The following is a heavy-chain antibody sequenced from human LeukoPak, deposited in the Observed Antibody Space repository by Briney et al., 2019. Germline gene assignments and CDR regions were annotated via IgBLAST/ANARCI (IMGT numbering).Heavy chain of an antibody. J-gene: IGHJ6*02. CDR1: GGSFSGYY. Sequence: SETLSLTCAVYGGSFSGYYWSWIRQPPGKGLEWIGEINHSGSTNYNPSLKSRVTISVDTSKNQSSLKLSSVTAADTAVYYCARLVRIVVVPAAIRYYYYGMDVWGQGTTVTVSS. V-gene: IGHV4-34*01. CDR3: ARLVRIVVVPAAIRYYYYGMDV. D-gene: IGHD2-2*02. CDR2: INHSGST.